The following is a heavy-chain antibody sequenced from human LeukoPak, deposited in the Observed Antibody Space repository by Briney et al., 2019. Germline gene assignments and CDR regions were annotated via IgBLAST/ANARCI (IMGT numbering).Heavy chain of an antibody. CDR2: ISAYNGNT. Sequence: ASVKVSCKASGGTFSSYAISWVRQAPGQGLEWMGWISAYNGNTNYAQKLQGRVTMTTDTSTSTAYMELRSLRSDDTAVYYCARDQESWFDPWGQGTLVTVSS. CDR1: GGTFSSYA. J-gene: IGHJ5*02. CDR3: ARDQESWFDP. V-gene: IGHV1-18*01.